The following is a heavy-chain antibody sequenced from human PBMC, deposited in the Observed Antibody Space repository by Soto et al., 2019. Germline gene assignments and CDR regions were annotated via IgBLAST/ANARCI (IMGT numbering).Heavy chain of an antibody. CDR2: INHSGST. CDR3: ARPARSYYYGSGSYYFDY. J-gene: IGHJ4*02. CDR1: GGSFSGYY. Sequence: PSETLSLTCAVYGGSFSGYYWSWIRQPPGKGLEWIGEINHSGSTNYNPSLKSRVTISVDTSKNQFSLKLSSVTAADTAVYYCARPARSYYYGSGSYYFDYWGQGTLVTVSS. V-gene: IGHV4-34*01. D-gene: IGHD3-10*01.